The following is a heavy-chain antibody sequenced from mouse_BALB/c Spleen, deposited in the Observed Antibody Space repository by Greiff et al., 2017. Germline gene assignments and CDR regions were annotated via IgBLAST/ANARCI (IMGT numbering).Heavy chain of an antibody. CDR1: GYAFTNYL. Sequence: QVQLKQSGAELVRPGTSVKVSCKASGYAFTNYLIEWVKQRPGQGLEWIGVINPGSGGTNYNEKFKGKATLTADKSSSTAYMQLSSLTSDDSAVYFCARSGPYGNYVAWFAYWGQGTLVTVSA. CDR3: ARSGPYGNYVAWFAY. J-gene: IGHJ3*01. V-gene: IGHV1-54*03. D-gene: IGHD2-1*01. CDR2: INPGSGGT.